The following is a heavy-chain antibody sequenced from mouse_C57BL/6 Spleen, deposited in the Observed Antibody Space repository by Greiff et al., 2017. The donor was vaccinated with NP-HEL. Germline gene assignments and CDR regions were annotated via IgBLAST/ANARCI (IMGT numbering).Heavy chain of an antibody. D-gene: IGHD1-1*02. CDR2: IYPGDGDT. J-gene: IGHJ4*01. Sequence: VKLVESGAELVKPGASVKISCKASGYAFSSYWMNWVKQRPGKGLEWIGQIYPGDGDTNYNGKFKGKATLTADKSSSTAYMQLSSLTSEDSAVYFCASSVLGGFYAMDYWGQGTSVTVSS. CDR1: GYAFSSYW. CDR3: ASSVLGGFYAMDY. V-gene: IGHV1-80*01.